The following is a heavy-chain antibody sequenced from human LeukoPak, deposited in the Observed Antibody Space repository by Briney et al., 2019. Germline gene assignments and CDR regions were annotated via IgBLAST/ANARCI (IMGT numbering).Heavy chain of an antibody. D-gene: IGHD2-2*01. CDR1: GGSISSYY. CDR2: IYYSGST. J-gene: IGHJ6*03. V-gene: IGHV4-59*01. Sequence: SGTLSLTCTVSGGSISSYYWSWIRQPPGKGLEWMWYIYYSGSTNYNPSLKSRVTISVDTSKNQFSLKLSSVTAADTAVYYCARDLVVPAARAVSFSDYYMDVWGKGTTVTVSS. CDR3: ARDLVVPAARAVSFSDYYMDV.